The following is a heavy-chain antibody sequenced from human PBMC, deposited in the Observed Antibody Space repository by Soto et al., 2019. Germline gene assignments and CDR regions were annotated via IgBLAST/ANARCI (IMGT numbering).Heavy chain of an antibody. J-gene: IGHJ4*02. CDR3: ARGIATIPAVQGDAPDNCYFDS. CDR2: INHSGGS. D-gene: IGHD6-25*01. V-gene: IGHV4-34*01. CDR1: GGSFSGYY. Sequence: PSETLSPTCAVYGGSFSGYYWSWIRQPPGKGLEWIGGINHSGGSNQNPSLKSRVIISVDTSKNQFSLKLKSVTAADTAVYYCARGIATIPAVQGDAPDNCYFDSWGLGTRVTVSS.